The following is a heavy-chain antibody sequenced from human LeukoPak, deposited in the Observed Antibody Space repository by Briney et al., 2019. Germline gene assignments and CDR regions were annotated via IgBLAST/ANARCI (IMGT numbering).Heavy chain of an antibody. J-gene: IGHJ6*02. CDR3: ARVGGSGSSDYYGMDV. CDR2: ISSSSSTI. D-gene: IGHD3-10*01. CDR1: GFTFSSYS. Sequence: GGSLRLSCAASGFTFSSYSMNWVRQAPGKGLEWVLSISSSSSTIYYADSVKGRFTISRDNAKNSLYLQMNSLRAEDTAVYYCARVGGSGSSDYYGMDVWGQGTTVTVSS. V-gene: IGHV3-48*01.